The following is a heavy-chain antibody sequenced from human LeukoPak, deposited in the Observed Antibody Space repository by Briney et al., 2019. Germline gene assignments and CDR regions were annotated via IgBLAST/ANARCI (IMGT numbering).Heavy chain of an antibody. V-gene: IGHV3-21*04. J-gene: IGHJ4*02. D-gene: IGHD3-10*01. CDR2: ISSSSSYI. Sequence: GGSLRLSCAASGFTFSSYSMNWVRQAPGKGLEWVSSISSSSSYIYYADSVKGRFTISRDNAKNSLYLQMNSLRAEDTALYYCARVLRFRGFDYWGQGTLVTVSS. CDR3: ARVLRFRGFDY. CDR1: GFTFSSYS.